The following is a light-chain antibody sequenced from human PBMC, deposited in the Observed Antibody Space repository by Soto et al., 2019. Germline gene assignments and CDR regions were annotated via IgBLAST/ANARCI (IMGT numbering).Light chain of an antibody. CDR2: DAS. J-gene: IGKJ4*01. CDR3: QQTFSPDVT. CDR1: KPFLPN. Sequence: DIHLTQSPSSLSAPVAARVPIICGESKPFLPNLNWLHKKAGKAPEVLIYDASGLRSGVPSRFTGSGSATDFTLTITSLQREDAGTYFCQQTFSPDVTFGGGTKV. V-gene: IGKV1-39*01.